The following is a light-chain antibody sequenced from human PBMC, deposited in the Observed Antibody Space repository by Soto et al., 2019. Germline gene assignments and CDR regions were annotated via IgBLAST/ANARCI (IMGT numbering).Light chain of an antibody. CDR1: QDIGND. Sequence: DLQMTQSPSSLSASVADRFTATCRASQDIGNDVGWYQQKKGKAPKXXIYLTYSLQTGVPSRFSGSGYGTDFSLTISSLQTEDSATYFCLQHNSYPRTFGQGTKVDI. CDR2: LTY. J-gene: IGKJ1*01. V-gene: IGKV1-17*01. CDR3: LQHNSYPRT.